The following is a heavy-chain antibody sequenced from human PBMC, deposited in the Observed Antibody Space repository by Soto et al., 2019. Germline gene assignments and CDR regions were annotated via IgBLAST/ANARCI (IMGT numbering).Heavy chain of an antibody. CDR1: GFTFSSFW. Sequence: EVQLVESGGGLVQPGGSLTLSCAASGFTFSSFWMTWVRQAPGKGLEWVANIKQDGSAKNYVDSVEGRFTVSRDNAKNSLYLQMNSLRVDVTAVYYCVRSQSAAYHAWGQGTMVIVSS. CDR2: IKQDGSAK. CDR3: VRSQSAAYHA. J-gene: IGHJ3*01. D-gene: IGHD3-3*01. V-gene: IGHV3-7*01.